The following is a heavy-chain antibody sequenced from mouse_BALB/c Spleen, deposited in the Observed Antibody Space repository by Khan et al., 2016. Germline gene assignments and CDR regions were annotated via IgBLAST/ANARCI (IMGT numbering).Heavy chain of an antibody. D-gene: IGHD1-1*01. CDR1: GDSITSGY. J-gene: IGHJ4*01. Sequence: EVQLQESGPSLVKPSQTLSLTCSVTGDSITSGYWNWIRKFPGNKLEYMGYISSSGKTYYNPSLKSRISITRDTSKNQYYLQMNSVTTEDTATYYCARYHYYYGNTYDTMDYWGQGTSVTVSS. V-gene: IGHV3-8*02. CDR2: ISSSGKT. CDR3: ARYHYYYGNTYDTMDY.